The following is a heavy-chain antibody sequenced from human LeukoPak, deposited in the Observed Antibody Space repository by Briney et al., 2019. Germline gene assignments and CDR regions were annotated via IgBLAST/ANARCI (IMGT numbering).Heavy chain of an antibody. CDR2: VSSSSIDI. D-gene: IGHD2-21*01. V-gene: IGHV3-21*01. CDR3: ARDYGGCFGIQKGVWFDT. CDR1: GFTFRSYG. J-gene: IGHJ5*02. Sequence: PGGSLRLSCEASGFTFRSYGLNWVRQAPGKGLEWVSSVSSSSIDIYYADSVKGPFTVSRDNAKNSLFLQMNSLRAEDTAVYYCARDYGGCFGIQKGVWFDTWGQGTLVTVSS.